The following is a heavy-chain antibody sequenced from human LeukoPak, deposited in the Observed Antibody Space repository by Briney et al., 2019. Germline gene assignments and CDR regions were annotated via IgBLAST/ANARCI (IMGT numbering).Heavy chain of an antibody. J-gene: IGHJ6*02. Sequence: ETLSLTCTVSGGSISRYYWSWIRQPPGKGLEWIGYIYYSGSTNYNPSLKSRVTISVDTSKNQFSLKLSSVTAADTAVYYCARDRIVGASRSVYYYGMDVWGQGTTVTVSS. V-gene: IGHV4-59*13. CDR3: ARDRIVGASRSVYYYGMDV. CDR2: IYYSGST. CDR1: GGSISRYY. D-gene: IGHD1-26*01.